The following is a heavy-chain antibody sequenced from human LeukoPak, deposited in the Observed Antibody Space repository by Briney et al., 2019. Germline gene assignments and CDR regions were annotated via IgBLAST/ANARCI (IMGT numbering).Heavy chain of an antibody. CDR3: ARLAGIAAAVLGRYYYYGMDV. V-gene: IGHV4-39*01. CDR1: GGSISSSNYY. D-gene: IGHD6-13*01. CDR2: IIYSGNT. Sequence: PSETLSLTCTVSGGSISSSNYYWGWIRQPPGRGLEWIGGIIYSGNTYYNPSLKSRVTISVDTTKNQFSLKLSSVTAADTAVYYCARLAGIAAAVLGRYYYYGMDVWGQGTTVTVSS. J-gene: IGHJ6*02.